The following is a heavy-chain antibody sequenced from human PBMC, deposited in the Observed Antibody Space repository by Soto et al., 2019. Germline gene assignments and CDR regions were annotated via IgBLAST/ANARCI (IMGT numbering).Heavy chain of an antibody. CDR3: AKDKPAAGSQWLVPI. Sequence: PVGSLRLSCAASGFTFSSCAMTWVRQAPGMGLQWVSAISDSGGTTHYADSVRGRFTISRDNSKNTLYLQLNSLEAEDTAIYYCAKDKPAAGSQWLVPIWGRGTLVTVSS. V-gene: IGHV3-23*01. J-gene: IGHJ4*02. CDR1: GFTFSSCA. D-gene: IGHD6-19*01. CDR2: ISDSGGTT.